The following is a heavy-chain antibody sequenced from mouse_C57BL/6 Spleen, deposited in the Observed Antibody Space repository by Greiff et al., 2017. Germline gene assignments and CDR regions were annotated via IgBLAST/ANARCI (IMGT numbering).Heavy chain of an antibody. CDR3: AKPHYGPAMDY. J-gene: IGHJ4*01. D-gene: IGHD1-1*01. V-gene: IGHV2-5*01. CDR2: IWRGGST. Sequence: VQLQQSGPGLVQPSPSLSITCTVSGFSLTSYGVHWVRQSPGKGLEWLGVIWRGGSTDYNAAFMSRLSITKDNSKSQVFVKMNSLEADDTAIYYCAKPHYGPAMDYWGQGTSVTVSS. CDR1: GFSLTSYG.